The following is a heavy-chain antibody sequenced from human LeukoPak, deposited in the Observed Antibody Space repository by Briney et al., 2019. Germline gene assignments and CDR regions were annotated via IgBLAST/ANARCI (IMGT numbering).Heavy chain of an antibody. D-gene: IGHD6-19*01. J-gene: IGHJ4*02. Sequence: GGSLRLSCAASGFTFSSYAMHWVRQAPGKGLGWVAFIRYDGSNKYYADSVKGQFTISRDNPKNTVYLQINTLRPEDTAVYYCARDRGSGWYPSGYFDYWGQGTLVTVSS. CDR2: IRYDGSNK. CDR3: ARDRGSGWYPSGYFDY. V-gene: IGHV3-30*02. CDR1: GFTFSSYA.